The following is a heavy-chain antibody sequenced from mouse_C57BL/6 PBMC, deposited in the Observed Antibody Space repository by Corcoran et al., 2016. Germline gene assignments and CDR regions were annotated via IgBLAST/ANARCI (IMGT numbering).Heavy chain of an antibody. Sequence: EVQLQQSGPELVKPGASVKISCKASGSTFTDYYINWVKQSHGKSLEWIGEINPNNGGTSYNQKFKGKATLTVDKSASTAYLELRSLTSADSAVYYCARRYYGSSYSYYFDYWGQGTTLTVSS. V-gene: IGHV1-26*01. D-gene: IGHD1-1*01. CDR1: GSTFTDYY. CDR3: ARRYYGSSYSYYFDY. CDR2: INPNNGGT. J-gene: IGHJ2*01.